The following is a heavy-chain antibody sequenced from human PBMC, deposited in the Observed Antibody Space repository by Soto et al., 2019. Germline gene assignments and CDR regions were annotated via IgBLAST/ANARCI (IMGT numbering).Heavy chain of an antibody. CDR3: AKDMKWGGVTTIHYFDS. Sequence: PGGSLRLSCVASGFTADDYAMHWVRQAPGKGLEWVSGISSNSDTIDYADSVKGRFTISRDNAKNSLFLQMNSLRPEDTALYYCAKDMKWGGVTTIHYFDSWGQGT. D-gene: IGHD5-12*01. J-gene: IGHJ4*02. CDR1: GFTADDYA. V-gene: IGHV3-9*02. CDR2: ISSNSDTI.